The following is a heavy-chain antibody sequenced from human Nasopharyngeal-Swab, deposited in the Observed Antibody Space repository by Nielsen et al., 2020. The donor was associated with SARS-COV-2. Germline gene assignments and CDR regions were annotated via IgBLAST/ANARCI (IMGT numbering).Heavy chain of an antibody. CDR2: IRSNGGST. J-gene: IGHJ6*03. CDR3: VKGPIAAPRYYMDV. D-gene: IGHD6-6*01. CDR1: GFIFSNFA. V-gene: IGHV3-64D*09. Sequence: GESLKTSCSASGFIFSNFAMHWVRQAPGKGLEYVSSIRSNGGSTYYADSVKGRFTMTRDNPKNTLYLQMSSLRGDDTAVYFCVKGPIAAPRYYMDVWGKGTTVTVS.